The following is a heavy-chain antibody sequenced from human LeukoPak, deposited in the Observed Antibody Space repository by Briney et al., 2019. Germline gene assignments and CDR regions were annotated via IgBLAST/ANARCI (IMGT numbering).Heavy chain of an antibody. CDR3: ARENHSGFECYFDY. Sequence: GGSLRLSCAASGVTFSSYGMPWVRQAPGKGLEWVSSISSSSSYIYYADSVKGRFTISRDNAKNPLYLQMNSLRAEDTAVYYCARENHSGFECYFDYWGQGTLVTVSS. J-gene: IGHJ4*02. CDR1: GVTFSSYG. CDR2: ISSSSSYI. V-gene: IGHV3-21*01. D-gene: IGHD3-10*01.